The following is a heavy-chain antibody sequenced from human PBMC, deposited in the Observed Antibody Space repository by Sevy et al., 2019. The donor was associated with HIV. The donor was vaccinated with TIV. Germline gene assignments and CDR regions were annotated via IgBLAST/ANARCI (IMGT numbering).Heavy chain of an antibody. CDR2: MNPNSGNT. D-gene: IGHD3-3*01. V-gene: IGHV1-8*01. CDR3: ARYGRITIFGVVISNRRLNWFDP. J-gene: IGHJ5*02. CDR1: GYTFTSYD. Sequence: SVKVSCKASGYTFTSYDINWVRQATGQGLEWMGWMNPNSGNTGYAQKFQGRVTMTRNTSISTAYMELSSLRSEDTAVYYCARYGRITIFGVVISNRRLNWFDPWGQGTLVTVSS.